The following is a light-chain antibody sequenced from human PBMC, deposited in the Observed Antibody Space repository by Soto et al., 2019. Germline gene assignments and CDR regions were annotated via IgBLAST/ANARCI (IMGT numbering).Light chain of an antibody. CDR3: SSYTSSSTLV. CDR1: SSDVGGYNY. CDR2: EVS. Sequence: QSALTQPASVSGSPGQSITISCTGTSSDVGGYNYVSWYQQHPGIAPKLMISEVSNRPSGVSKRFSGSKSGNTASLTISCLQAEYEVDYYCSSYTSSSTLVFGGGNKLTVL. V-gene: IGLV2-14*01. J-gene: IGLJ2*01.